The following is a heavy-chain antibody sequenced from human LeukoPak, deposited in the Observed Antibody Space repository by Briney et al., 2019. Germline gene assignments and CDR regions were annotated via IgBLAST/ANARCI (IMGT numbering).Heavy chain of an antibody. V-gene: IGHV3-21*01. CDR1: GFTFSSYS. D-gene: IGHD3-9*01. CDR2: ISSSSSYI. CDR3: ARDTEPNRYFDWLTLNWFDP. Sequence: GGSLRLSCAASGFTFSSYSMNWVRQAPGKGLEWVSSISSSSSYIYYADSVKGRFTISRDNAKNSLYLQMNSLRAEDTAVYYCARDTEPNRYFDWLTLNWFDPWGQGTLVTVSS. J-gene: IGHJ5*02.